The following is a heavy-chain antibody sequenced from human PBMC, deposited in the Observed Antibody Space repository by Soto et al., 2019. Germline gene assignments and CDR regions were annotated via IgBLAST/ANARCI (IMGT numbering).Heavy chain of an antibody. D-gene: IGHD3-22*01. CDR3: VRGPDYEGYFDY. J-gene: IGHJ4*02. CDR1: GGSISSSSYS. CDR2: FYYSGST. Sequence: SETLSLTCTVSGGSISSSSYSWGWIRQPPGKGPEWIGTFYYSGSTYYNPSLKSRVTISVDTTKNQFFLKLNSVTAADTAVYYCVRGPDYEGYFDYWGQGSLVTVSS. V-gene: IGHV4-39*01.